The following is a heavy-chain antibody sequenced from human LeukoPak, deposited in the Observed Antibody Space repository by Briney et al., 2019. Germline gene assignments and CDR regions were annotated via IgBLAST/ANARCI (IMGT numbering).Heavy chain of an antibody. CDR3: ARNPIGSYDYFDY. Sequence: GGSLRLSCAASGFTVSSNYMSWVRRAPGKGLEWVSVIYSGGSTYYADSVKGRFTISRDNSKNTLYLQMNSLRAEDTAVYYCARNPIGSYDYFDYWGQGTLVTVSS. CDR2: IYSGGST. J-gene: IGHJ4*02. CDR1: GFTVSSNY. D-gene: IGHD1-26*01. V-gene: IGHV3-66*01.